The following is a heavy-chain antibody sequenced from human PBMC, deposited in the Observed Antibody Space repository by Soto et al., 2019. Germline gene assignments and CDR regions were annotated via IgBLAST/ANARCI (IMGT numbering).Heavy chain of an antibody. D-gene: IGHD6-13*01. CDR1: GGSITSSFY. V-gene: IGHV4-39*01. CDR3: RSSSRYSTDV. Sequence: QLQLQESGPGLVKPSETLSLSCTVSGGSITSSFYWGWIRQPPGKGLEWIGSIYGTGNTYYNPSLKGRVTISADTSKNQFPLTLISVTAADTAVYYCRSSSRYSTDVWGQGATVTVSS. CDR2: IYGTGNT. J-gene: IGHJ6*02.